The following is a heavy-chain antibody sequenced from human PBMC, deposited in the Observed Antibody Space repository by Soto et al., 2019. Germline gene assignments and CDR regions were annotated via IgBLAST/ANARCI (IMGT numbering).Heavy chain of an antibody. J-gene: IGHJ4*02. CDR3: AREYGERWYYFDY. Sequence: QVQLQESGPGLVKPSQTLSLTCTVSGGSIRRGGFYWSWIRQHPGKGLEWIGVIYYSGSTYYNPSLKSRVTIAADTSKNQFSLKLSSVTAADTAVYYCAREYGERWYYFDYWGQGTLVTVPS. D-gene: IGHD4-17*01. V-gene: IGHV4-31*03. CDR2: IYYSGST. CDR1: GGSIRRGGFY.